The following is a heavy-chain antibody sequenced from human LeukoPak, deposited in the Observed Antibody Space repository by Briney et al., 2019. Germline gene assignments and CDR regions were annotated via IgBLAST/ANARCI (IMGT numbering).Heavy chain of an antibody. Sequence: SETLSLTCTVSGGSISSYYWSWIRQPPGKGLEWIAYIYYSGSTNYNPSLKSRVTISVDTSKNQFSLKLSSVTAADTAVYYCARGLHCSSTSCYEGAFDYWGQGTLVTVSS. CDR3: ARGLHCSSTSCYEGAFDY. D-gene: IGHD2-2*01. CDR1: GGSISSYY. CDR2: IYYSGST. J-gene: IGHJ4*02. V-gene: IGHV4-59*12.